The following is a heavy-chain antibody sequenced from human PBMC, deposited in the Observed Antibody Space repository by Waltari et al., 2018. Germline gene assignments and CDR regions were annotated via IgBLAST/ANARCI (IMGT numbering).Heavy chain of an antibody. CDR2: ISSDGGTA. Sequence: QLVESGGGIVQPGGSLRLSCAASGFTFSNYWMHWVRQPPGKGLVWVSRISSDGGTATYADSVRGRFTISRDNAKSTLYLQLNSLRAEDTAVYYCSREQRFDNAFDIWGQGTMVAVSS. CDR3: SREQRFDNAFDI. D-gene: IGHD3-3*01. J-gene: IGHJ3*02. CDR1: GFTFSNYW. V-gene: IGHV3-74*01.